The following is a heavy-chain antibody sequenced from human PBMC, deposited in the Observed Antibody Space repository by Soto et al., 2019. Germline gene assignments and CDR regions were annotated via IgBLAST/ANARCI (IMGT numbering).Heavy chain of an antibody. CDR1: GYTFTSYD. D-gene: IGHD3-9*01. J-gene: IGHJ6*02. Sequence: GASVKVSCKASGYTFTSYDINWVRQATGQGLEWIGRINPNSGNTGYAQNFQGRFIMTRNTSISKAYMELSSLKTEDTAVYYCTTHVFYDILTGYYRVPLYYYGMDVWGQGTTVTVSS. V-gene: IGHV1-8*01. CDR3: TTHVFYDILTGYYRVPLYYYGMDV. CDR2: INPNSGNT.